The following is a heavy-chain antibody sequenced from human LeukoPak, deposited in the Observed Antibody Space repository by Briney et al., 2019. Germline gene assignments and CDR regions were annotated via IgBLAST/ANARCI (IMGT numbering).Heavy chain of an antibody. V-gene: IGHV4-38-2*02. Sequence: SETLSLTCTVSGYSITSGYYWGWIRQPPGKGLEWIGSIYHSGSTFYNPSLKSRVTISVDKSKNQFSLKLSSVTAADTAVYYCARGGYAGYWNAYYFDYWGQGTLVTVSS. CDR2: IYHSGST. CDR1: GYSITSGYY. CDR3: ARGGYAGYWNAYYFDY. D-gene: IGHD1-1*01. J-gene: IGHJ4*02.